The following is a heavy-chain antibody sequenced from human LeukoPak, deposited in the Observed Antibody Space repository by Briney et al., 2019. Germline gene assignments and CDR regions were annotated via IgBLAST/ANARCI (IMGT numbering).Heavy chain of an antibody. CDR1: GFTFSSYW. J-gene: IGHJ4*02. CDR3: ATEDSSSWYLFWDY. Sequence: PGGSPRLSCAASGFTFSSYWMSWVRQAPGKGLEWVANIKQDGSEKYYVDSVKGRFTISRDNAKNSLYLQMNSLRAEDTAVYYCATEDSSSWYLFWDYWGQGTLVTVSS. V-gene: IGHV3-7*03. D-gene: IGHD6-13*01. CDR2: IKQDGSEK.